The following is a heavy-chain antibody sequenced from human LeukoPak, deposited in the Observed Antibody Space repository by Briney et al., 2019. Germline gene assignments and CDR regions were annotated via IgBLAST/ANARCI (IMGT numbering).Heavy chain of an antibody. CDR3: ARGDPSDYVWGSYLDHNDY. Sequence: ASVKVSCKASGYTFTSYDINWVRQATGQGLEWMGWMNPNSGNTGYAQKFQGRVTMTRNTSISTAYMELSSLRSEDTAVYYCARGDPSDYVWGSYLDHNDYWGQGTLVTVSS. CDR1: GYTFTSYD. V-gene: IGHV1-8*01. J-gene: IGHJ4*02. CDR2: MNPNSGNT. D-gene: IGHD3-16*01.